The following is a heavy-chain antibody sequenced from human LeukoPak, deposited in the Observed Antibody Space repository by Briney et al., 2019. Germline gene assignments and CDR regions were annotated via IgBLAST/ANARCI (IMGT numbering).Heavy chain of an antibody. J-gene: IGHJ4*02. CDR3: ARLGGSSGYYYVDY. Sequence: SETLSLTCTVSGGSISSYYWSWIRQPPGKGLEWIGYIYYSGSTNYNPSLKSRVTISVDTSKNQFSLKLSSVTAADTAMYYCARLGGSSGYYYVDYWGQGTLVTVSS. V-gene: IGHV4-59*01. CDR2: IYYSGST. D-gene: IGHD3-22*01. CDR1: GGSISSYY.